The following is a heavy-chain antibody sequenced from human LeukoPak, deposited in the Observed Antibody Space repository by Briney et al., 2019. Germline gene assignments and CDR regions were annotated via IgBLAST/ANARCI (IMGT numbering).Heavy chain of an antibody. Sequence: GGSLRLSCAASGFTFSNYAMCWVRQAPGRGLEWVSAISKGGESTYFADSVKGRFTVSRDDSKNTLYLQMNSLRAEDTAVYYCAKDGGLWVSAHWGDSWGRGTLVTVSS. J-gene: IGHJ4*02. D-gene: IGHD7-27*01. CDR3: AKDGGLWVSAHWGDS. CDR1: GFTFSNYA. CDR2: ISKGGEST. V-gene: IGHV3-23*01.